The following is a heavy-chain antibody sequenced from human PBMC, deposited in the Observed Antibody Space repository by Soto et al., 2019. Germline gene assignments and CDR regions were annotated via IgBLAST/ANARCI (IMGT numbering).Heavy chain of an antibody. V-gene: IGHV3-15*01. Sequence: GGSLRLSFAASGFTFTNAWMSWVRQASGKGLEWVGRIKSKTDGETTDYAAPVKGRFTISRDDSKNTLYLHMSSLQTEDTALYYGPTDLKGDTSVDYGCQGTLVTVPS. J-gene: IGHJ4*02. D-gene: IGHD1-26*01. CDR1: GFTFTNAW. CDR2: IKSKTDGETT. CDR3: PTDLKGDTSVDY.